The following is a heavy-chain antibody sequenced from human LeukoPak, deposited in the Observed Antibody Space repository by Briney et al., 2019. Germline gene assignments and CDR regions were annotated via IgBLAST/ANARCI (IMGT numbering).Heavy chain of an antibody. J-gene: IGHJ4*02. CDR1: GGSITNTKYY. V-gene: IGHV4-39*01. D-gene: IGHD4-11*01. CDR2: IYYTGNT. Sequence: KPSGTLSRTCTLSGGSITNTKYYWGWIRQPPGKGLEWIGSIYYTGNTYYNPSLKSRVTISVGTSKNQFSLKLSSVTAADTALYYCTRHTGYISGQYSNYEDSWGQGTLVTVSS. CDR3: TRHTGYISGQYSNYEDS.